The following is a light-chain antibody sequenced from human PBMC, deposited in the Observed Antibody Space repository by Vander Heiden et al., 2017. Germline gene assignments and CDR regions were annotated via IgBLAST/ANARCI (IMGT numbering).Light chain of an antibody. CDR3: QLHASYPPWT. V-gene: IGKV1-8*01. Sequence: AIRMTPAPASFSASTGDRVTITCRASQGISSYLAWYQQKPGKAPKLLIYAASTLQSGVPSRFSGSGYGKDFTLTISCRQSEDFASYYCQLHASYPPWTFGQGTKVEIK. J-gene: IGKJ1*01. CDR1: QGISSY. CDR2: AAS.